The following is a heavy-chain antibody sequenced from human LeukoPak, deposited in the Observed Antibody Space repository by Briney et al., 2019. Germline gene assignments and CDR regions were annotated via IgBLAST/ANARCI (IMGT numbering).Heavy chain of an antibody. Sequence: GGSLRLSCAASGFSFSGYWMHWVRQAPGKGLEWVSHINTDGSVTTYAASVTGRFTISRDNAMDTLHLQMNSLRAEDTAVYYCARDGHQLTPIDYWGQGTLVTVSS. CDR3: ARDGHQLTPIDY. V-gene: IGHV3-74*01. CDR1: GFSFSGYW. D-gene: IGHD2-2*01. J-gene: IGHJ4*02. CDR2: INTDGSVT.